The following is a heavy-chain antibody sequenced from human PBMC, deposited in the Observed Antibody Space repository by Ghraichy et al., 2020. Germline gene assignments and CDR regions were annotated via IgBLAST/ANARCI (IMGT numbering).Heavy chain of an antibody. CDR2: ISGSGGST. CDR3: AKGGGSYYNYYYYMDV. Sequence: GGSLRLSCAASGFTFSSYAMSWVRQAPGKGLEWVSAISGSGGSTYYADSVKGRFTISRDNSKNTLYLQMNSLRAEDTAVYYCAKGGGSYYNYYYYMDVWGKGTTVTVSS. V-gene: IGHV3-23*01. D-gene: IGHD1-26*01. J-gene: IGHJ6*03. CDR1: GFTFSSYA.